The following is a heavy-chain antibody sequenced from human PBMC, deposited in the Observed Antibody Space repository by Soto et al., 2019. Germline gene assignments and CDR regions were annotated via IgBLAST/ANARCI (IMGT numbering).Heavy chain of an antibody. V-gene: IGHV3-33*01. Sequence: QVQLVESGGGVVQPGRSLRLSCAASGFTFSSYGMHWVRQAPGKGLEWVAVIWYDGSNKYYADSVKGRFTISRDNSKNTLYLQMNSLGAEDTAVYYCARDQQEVVLSGTGTNIDYWGQGTLVTVSS. CDR2: IWYDGSNK. J-gene: IGHJ4*02. D-gene: IGHD1-1*01. CDR1: GFTFSSYG. CDR3: ARDQQEVVLSGTGTNIDY.